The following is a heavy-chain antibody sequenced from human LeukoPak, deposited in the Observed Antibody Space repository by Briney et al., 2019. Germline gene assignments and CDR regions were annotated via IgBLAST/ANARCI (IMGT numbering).Heavy chain of an antibody. Sequence: ASVKVSCKASGYTFTSYGISWVRQAPGQGLEWMGWISAYNGNTNYAQKLQGRVTMTTDTSTSTAYTELRSLRSDDTAVYYWARVPKPYYDFWSGYYSLYFDYWGQGALVTVSS. CDR2: ISAYNGNT. J-gene: IGHJ4*02. V-gene: IGHV1-18*01. D-gene: IGHD3-3*01. CDR1: GYTFTSYG. CDR3: ARVPKPYYDFWSGYYSLYFDY.